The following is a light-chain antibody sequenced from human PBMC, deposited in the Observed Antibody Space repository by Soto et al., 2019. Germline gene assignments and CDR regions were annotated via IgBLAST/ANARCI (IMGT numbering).Light chain of an antibody. CDR2: GAS. V-gene: IGKV3-20*01. J-gene: IGKJ2*01. CDR3: QQYGSSPRT. CDR1: QSVSSSY. Sequence: EIVLTQSPGTLSLSPGERATLSCRASQSVSSSYLAWYQQKPGQAPRLLIYGASSRATGIPDRFSGSGSGTAFTLTISRLEPEDFAVYYCQQYGSSPRTFAQGTKLEIK.